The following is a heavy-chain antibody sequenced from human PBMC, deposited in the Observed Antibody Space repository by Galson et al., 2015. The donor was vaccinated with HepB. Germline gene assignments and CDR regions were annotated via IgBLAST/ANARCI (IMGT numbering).Heavy chain of an antibody. CDR3: ASDPYCGGDCYYYGMDV. J-gene: IGHJ6*02. Sequence: AVKVSCKASGGTFSSHSISWVRQAPRQGLEWMGRITPILGTANYAQTLQGRVTVTADKTTSTAYMELSSLRSEDTAVYYCASDPYCGGDCYYYGMDVWGQGTTVTVSS. CDR2: ITPILGTA. D-gene: IGHD2-21*01. CDR1: GGTFSSHS. V-gene: IGHV1-69*08.